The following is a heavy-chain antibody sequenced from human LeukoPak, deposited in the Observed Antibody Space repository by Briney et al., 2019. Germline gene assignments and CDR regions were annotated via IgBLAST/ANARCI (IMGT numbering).Heavy chain of an antibody. D-gene: IGHD3-3*01. J-gene: IGHJ5*02. V-gene: IGHV4-4*07. CDR2: IYTSGST. Sequence: SETLSLTCTVSGGSISSYYWSWIRQPAGKGLEWIGRIYTSGSTNYNPSLKSRVTMSVDTSKNQFSLKLSSVTAADTAVYYCARVIRRITIFGVVIPHVWFDPWGQGTLVTVSS. CDR3: ARVIRRITIFGVVIPHVWFDP. CDR1: GGSISSYY.